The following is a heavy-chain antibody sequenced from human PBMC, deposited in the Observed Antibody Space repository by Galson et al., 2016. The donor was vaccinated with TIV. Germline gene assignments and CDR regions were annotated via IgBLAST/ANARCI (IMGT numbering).Heavy chain of an antibody. V-gene: IGHV1-2*02. D-gene: IGHD4-17*01. CDR3: ARARYGDYFDY. CDR2: IDPRSVAT. Sequence: SVKVSCKASGDTFTGYYVHWVRQAPGQGLEWMGWIDPRSVATNYAQKFQGRVTMTRDTSINTAHMELTRLTPTDTAGYYCARARYGDYFDYWGQGTLVTVSS. J-gene: IGHJ4*02. CDR1: GDTFTGYY.